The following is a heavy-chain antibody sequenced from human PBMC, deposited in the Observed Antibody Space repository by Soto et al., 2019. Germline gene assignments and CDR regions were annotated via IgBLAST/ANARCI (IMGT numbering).Heavy chain of an antibody. D-gene: IGHD3-22*01. CDR2: IYYSGNT. CDR1: GGSISSYR. J-gene: IGHJ4*02. CDR3: ARHMYYYDSSGYYYYFDY. Sequence: SETLSLTCTVSGGSISSYRWSWIRQPPGEGLEWIGSIYYSGNTNYNPSLKSRVTISVDTSKNQFSLKLSSVTAADTAVYYCARHMYYYDSSGYYYYFDYWGQGTLVTVSS. V-gene: IGHV4-59*12.